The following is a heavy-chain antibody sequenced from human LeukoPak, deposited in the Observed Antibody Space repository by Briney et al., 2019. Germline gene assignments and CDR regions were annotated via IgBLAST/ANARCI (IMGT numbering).Heavy chain of an antibody. CDR3: AKDLVDRGNHLYYFDF. CDR1: GFTFSTYA. J-gene: IGHJ4*02. D-gene: IGHD2-8*02. CDR2: ISYDGSNK. Sequence: GRSLRLSCAASGFTFSTYAMHWVRQAPGTGLEWVAFISYDGSNKYYADSVKGRFTISRANSKNTLYLQMNSLRAEEDTAVYYCAKDLVDRGNHLYYFDFWGQGTLVTVSS. V-gene: IGHV3-30-3*01.